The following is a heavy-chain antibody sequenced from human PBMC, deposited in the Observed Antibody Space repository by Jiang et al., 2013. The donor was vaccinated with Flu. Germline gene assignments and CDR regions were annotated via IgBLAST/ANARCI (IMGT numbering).Heavy chain of an antibody. CDR1: GGSISSSSYY. CDR2: IYYSGST. Sequence: GPGLVKPSETLSLTCTVSGGSISSSSYYWGWIRQPPGKGLEWIGSIYYSGSTYYNPSLKSRVTISVDTSKNQFSPKLSSVTAADTAVYYCARHRATKATLNAFDIWGQGTMVTVSS. V-gene: IGHV4-39*01. J-gene: IGHJ3*02. D-gene: IGHD5-12*01. CDR3: ARHRATKATLNAFDI.